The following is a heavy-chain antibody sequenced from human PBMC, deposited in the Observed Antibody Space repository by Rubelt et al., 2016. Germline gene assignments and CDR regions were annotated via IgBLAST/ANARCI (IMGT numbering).Heavy chain of an antibody. Sequence: GQLVESGGGLVKPGGSLRLSCAASGFTFSSYSMNWVRQAPGKGLEWVSSISSSSSYIYYADSVKGRFTISRDNAKNSLYLQMNSLRAEDTAVYYCARDWGGYWSGGSCQLIHAFDIWGQGTMVTVSS. D-gene: IGHD2-15*01. CDR1: GFTFSSYS. CDR3: ARDWGGYWSGGSCQLIHAFDI. CDR2: ISSSSSYI. J-gene: IGHJ3*02. V-gene: IGHV3-21*01.